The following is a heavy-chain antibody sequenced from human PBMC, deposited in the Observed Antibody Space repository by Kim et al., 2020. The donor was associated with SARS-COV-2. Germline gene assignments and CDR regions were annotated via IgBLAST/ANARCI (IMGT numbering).Heavy chain of an antibody. CDR3: ARADADSAMDV. D-gene: IGHD5-18*01. J-gene: IGHJ6*02. Sequence: YNAVTVKGRFTVNRDDSRKTMYLQMNGLRAEDTAVYYCARADADSAMDVWGQGTTVTVSS. V-gene: IGHV3-33*01.